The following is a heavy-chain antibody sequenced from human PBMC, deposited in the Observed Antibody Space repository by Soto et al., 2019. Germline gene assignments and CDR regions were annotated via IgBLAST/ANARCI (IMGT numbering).Heavy chain of an antibody. Sequence: GGSLRLSCAASGFTFSSYAMSWVRQAPGKGLEWVSAISGSGGSTYYADSVKGRFTISRDNSKNTLYLQMNSLRAEDTAVYYCAKDSCSGGSCYFRNFDYWGQGTLVTVSS. V-gene: IGHV3-23*01. J-gene: IGHJ4*02. CDR2: ISGSGGST. D-gene: IGHD2-15*01. CDR3: AKDSCSGGSCYFRNFDY. CDR1: GFTFSSYA.